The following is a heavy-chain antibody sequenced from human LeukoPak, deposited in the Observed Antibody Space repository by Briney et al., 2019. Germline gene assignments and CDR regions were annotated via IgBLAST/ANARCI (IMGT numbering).Heavy chain of an antibody. D-gene: IGHD3-22*01. Sequence: PLETLSLTCTVSGGSLSGHYWSWIRQPPGKRLGWIGYVSYTGRTKYNPSLQSRVTISIDTSKSQFSLKLTSVTSADTAVYSCARLLDSDISGDPDTFDVWGQGTTVIVSS. CDR3: ARLLDSDISGDPDTFDV. CDR1: GGSLSGHY. V-gene: IGHV4-59*11. J-gene: IGHJ3*01. CDR2: VSYTGRT.